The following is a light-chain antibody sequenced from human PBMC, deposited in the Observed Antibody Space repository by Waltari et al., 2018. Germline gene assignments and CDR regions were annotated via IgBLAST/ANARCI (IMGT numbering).Light chain of an antibody. CDR1: QNASTY. J-gene: IGKJ3*01. CDR2: DAS. CDR3: QQRTNWPPFT. V-gene: IGKV3-11*01. Sequence: DIVLTQSPATLSLSPGERATLSCRAGQNASTYLAWYQHKPGQAPRLLLYDASHRATSIPARFSSSGSVADFTLTISSLEPEDFAVYYCQQRTNWPPFTFGPGTKVDIK.